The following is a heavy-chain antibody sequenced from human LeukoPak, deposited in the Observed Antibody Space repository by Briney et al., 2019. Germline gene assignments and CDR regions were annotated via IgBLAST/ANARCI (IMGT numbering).Heavy chain of an antibody. V-gene: IGHV3-30*18. CDR1: GFTFSSYG. CDR2: ISYDGSNK. D-gene: IGHD3-9*01. CDR3: AKRVTGYHQYYMDV. J-gene: IGHJ6*03. Sequence: PGRSLRLSCAASGFTFSSYGMHWVRQAPGKGLEWVAVISYDGSNKYYADSVKGRFTISRDSSKNTLYLQMNSLRAEDTAVYYCAKRVTGYHQYYMDVWGKGTTVTVSS.